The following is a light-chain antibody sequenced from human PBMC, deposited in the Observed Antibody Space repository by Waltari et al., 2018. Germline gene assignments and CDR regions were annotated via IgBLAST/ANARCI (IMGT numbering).Light chain of an antibody. V-gene: IGLV2-14*03. CDR2: DVS. CDR1: SRDVGRYNY. J-gene: IGLJ2*01. CDR3: NSYASNSNGL. Sequence: QSALTQPASVSGSPGQSITISCTGTSRDVGRYNYVSWYQQHPGKAPKLLIYDVSNRPSGVPSRFSGAKSGNTASLNISGLQAADEAHYYCNSYASNSNGLFGGGTKLTIL.